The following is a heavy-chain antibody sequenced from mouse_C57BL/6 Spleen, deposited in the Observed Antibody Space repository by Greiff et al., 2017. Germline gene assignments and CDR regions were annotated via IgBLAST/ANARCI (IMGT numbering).Heavy chain of an antibody. J-gene: IGHJ1*03. V-gene: IGHV1-55*01. CDR2: IYPGSGST. Sequence: VKLQQPGAELVKPGASVKMSCKASGYTFTSYWITWVKQRPGQGLEWIGDIYPGSGSTNYNEKFKSKATLTVDTSSSTAYIQLSSLTSEDSAVYYCARELMATDGYFDVWGTGTTVTVSS. D-gene: IGHD2-2*01. CDR1: GYTFTSYW. CDR3: ARELMATDGYFDV.